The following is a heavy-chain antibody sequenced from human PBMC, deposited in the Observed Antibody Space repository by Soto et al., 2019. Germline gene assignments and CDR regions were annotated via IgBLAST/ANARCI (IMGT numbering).Heavy chain of an antibody. J-gene: IGHJ4*02. CDR2: FRGSGGTI. CDR3: ARETGLRSSGWSYYFDF. D-gene: IGHD6-19*01. CDR1: GFTLRSYS. V-gene: IGHV3-48*02. Sequence: EVQLVESGGALLQPGGPLSLPFEAFGFTLRSYSMHGARRAPGKGLEWVSYFRGSGGTIYYADSVKGRFTISRDNAKNSLSVQMNSLRDEDTAVYFCARETGLRSSGWSYYFDFWGQGTLVTVSS.